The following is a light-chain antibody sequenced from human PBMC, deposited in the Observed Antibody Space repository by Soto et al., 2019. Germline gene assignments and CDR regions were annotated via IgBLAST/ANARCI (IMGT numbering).Light chain of an antibody. V-gene: IGKV3-11*01. CDR1: QSVSRY. CDR2: DTS. CDR3: QQRFSWPPT. Sequence: EIGLTQSPATLSLSPGERATLSCRASQSVSRYLAWYQQKPGQAPRLLIHDTSTRATGVPDTFSGSESGTEFTLTISRLEPEDFAMYYCQQRFSWPPTFGGGTHVEIK. J-gene: IGKJ4*01.